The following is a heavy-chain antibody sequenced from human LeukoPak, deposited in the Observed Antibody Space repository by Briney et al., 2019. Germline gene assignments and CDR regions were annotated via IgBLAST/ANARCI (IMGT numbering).Heavy chain of an antibody. Sequence: SETLSLTCTVSGGSISSYYWSWIRQPPGKGLEWIGYIYYSGSTNYNPSLKSRVTISVDTSKNQFSLKLSSVTAADTAVYYCARVGGYSYLQDFDYWGQGTLVTVSS. CDR3: ARVGGYSYLQDFDY. CDR2: IYYSGST. V-gene: IGHV4-59*01. CDR1: GGSISSYY. J-gene: IGHJ4*02. D-gene: IGHD5-18*01.